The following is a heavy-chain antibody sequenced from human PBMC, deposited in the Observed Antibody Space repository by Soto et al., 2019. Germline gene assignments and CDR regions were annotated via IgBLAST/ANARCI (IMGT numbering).Heavy chain of an antibody. CDR1: GGSISSSSYY. Sequence: SETLSLTCTVSGGSISSSSYYWGWIRQPPGKGLEWIGSIYYSGSTYYNPSLKSRVTISVDTSKNQFSLKLSSVAAADTAVYYCARRDDSSGYYYWFDPWGQGTLVTVSS. CDR2: IYYSGST. D-gene: IGHD3-22*01. CDR3: ARRDDSSGYYYWFDP. J-gene: IGHJ5*02. V-gene: IGHV4-39*01.